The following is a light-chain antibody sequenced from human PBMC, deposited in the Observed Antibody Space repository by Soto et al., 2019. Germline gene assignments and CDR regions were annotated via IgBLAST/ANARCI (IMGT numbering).Light chain of an antibody. V-gene: IGLV2-14*03. J-gene: IGLJ3*02. CDR2: EVS. CDR1: SSDVGAYNY. CDR3: SSYTSSSTRL. Sequence: QSALTQPASVSGSPGQSITISCTGTSSDVGAYNYVSWYQQHPGKAPKLMIYEVSNRPSGVSNRFSGSKSANTASLTISGLQAGDEADYYCSSYTSSSTRLFGAGTKLTVL.